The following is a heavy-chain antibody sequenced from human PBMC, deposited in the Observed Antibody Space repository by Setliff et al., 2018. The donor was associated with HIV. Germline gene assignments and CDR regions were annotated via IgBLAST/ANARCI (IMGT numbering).Heavy chain of an antibody. J-gene: IGHJ3*01. Sequence: TLSLTCSVSGGSISGGGYEWTWIRQSPGMGLEWIGYTSHTGRADYNPSLKSRITISVNTSKNQFSLKLSSVTAADTAVYYCARFTLVWFGALSPDAFDVWGQGTMVTRLL. D-gene: IGHD3-10*01. V-gene: IGHV4-31*03. CDR1: GGSISGGGYE. CDR3: ARFTLVWFGALSPDAFDV. CDR2: TSHTGRA.